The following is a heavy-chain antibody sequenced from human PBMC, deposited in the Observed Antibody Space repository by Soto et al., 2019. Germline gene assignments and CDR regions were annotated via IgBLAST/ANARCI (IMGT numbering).Heavy chain of an antibody. CDR1: GFTFSSYG. Sequence: GGSLRLSCAASGFTFSSYGMHWVRQAPGKGLEWVAVIWYDGSNKYYADSVKGRFTISRDNSKNTLYLQMNSLRAEDKAGYYCARDLTQYYYDSSGSPPGDYWGQGTLVTVSS. D-gene: IGHD3-22*01. CDR2: IWYDGSNK. CDR3: ARDLTQYYYDSSGSPPGDY. V-gene: IGHV3-33*01. J-gene: IGHJ4*02.